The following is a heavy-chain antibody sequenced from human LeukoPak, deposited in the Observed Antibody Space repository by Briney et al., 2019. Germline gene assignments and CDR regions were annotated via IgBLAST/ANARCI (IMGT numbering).Heavy chain of an antibody. CDR3: ARGLGSSSGWRTLKHYWYFDL. CDR1: GYTFTSYG. CDR2: ISAYNGNT. Sequence: ASVKVSCKASGYTFTSYGISWVRQAPGQGLEWMGWISAYNGNTNYAQKLQGRVTMTTDTSTSTAYMELRSLRSDDTAVYYCARGLGSSSGWRTLKHYWYFDLWGRGTLVTVSS. V-gene: IGHV1-18*01. J-gene: IGHJ2*01. D-gene: IGHD6-19*01.